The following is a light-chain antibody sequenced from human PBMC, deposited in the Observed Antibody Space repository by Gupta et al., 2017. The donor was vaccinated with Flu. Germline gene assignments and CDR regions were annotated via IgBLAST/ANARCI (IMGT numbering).Light chain of an antibody. CDR3: QHEDNLPFP. J-gene: IGKJ1*01. CDR2: GTS. V-gene: IGKV1-33*01. CDR1: QDISNN. Sequence: DIQMTQSPSSLSASVGDRVTFTCQASQDISNNLSWYQQKPGKAPKLLIYGTSKVEVGVPARFSGSSSGTEFSFTISSRQPEDFAKYYCQHEDNLPFPFGRGTKVESK.